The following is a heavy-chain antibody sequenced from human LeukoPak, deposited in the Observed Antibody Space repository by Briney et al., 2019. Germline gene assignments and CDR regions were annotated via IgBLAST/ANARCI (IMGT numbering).Heavy chain of an antibody. J-gene: IGHJ4*02. CDR2: INHSGST. CDR1: GGSFSGYY. Sequence: PSETLSLTCAVYGGSFSGYYWSWIRQPPGKGLEWIGEINHSGSTNYNPSLKSRVTISVDTSKNQFSLKLSSVTAADTAVYYCASLSLGYCTNGVCYTGDYWGQGTLVTVSS. V-gene: IGHV4-34*01. D-gene: IGHD2-8*01. CDR3: ASLSLGYCTNGVCYTGDY.